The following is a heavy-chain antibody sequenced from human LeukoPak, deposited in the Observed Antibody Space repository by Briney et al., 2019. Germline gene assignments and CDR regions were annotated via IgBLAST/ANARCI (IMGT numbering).Heavy chain of an antibody. Sequence: SVKVSCKASGGTFSSYAISWVRQAPGQGLEWMGRIIPILGIANYAQKFQGRVTITADKSTSTAYMELSSLRSEDTAVYYCARDRSYGARYFDYWGQGTLVTVSS. V-gene: IGHV1-69*04. D-gene: IGHD3-10*01. CDR3: ARDRSYGARYFDY. CDR2: IIPILGIA. J-gene: IGHJ4*02. CDR1: GGTFSSYA.